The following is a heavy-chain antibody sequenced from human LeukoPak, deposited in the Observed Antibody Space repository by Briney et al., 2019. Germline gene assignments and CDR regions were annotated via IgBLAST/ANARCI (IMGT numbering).Heavy chain of an antibody. D-gene: IGHD6-19*01. Sequence: ASVKVSCKASGYTFTSYYMHWVRQAPGQGLEWMGIINPSGGSTSYAQRFQGRVTMTRDTSTSTVYIELSSLRSEDTAVYYCARGSSGGRGVGYYFDYWGQGTLVTVSS. CDR1: GYTFTSYY. J-gene: IGHJ4*02. CDR3: ARGSSGGRGVGYYFDY. V-gene: IGHV1-46*01. CDR2: INPSGGST.